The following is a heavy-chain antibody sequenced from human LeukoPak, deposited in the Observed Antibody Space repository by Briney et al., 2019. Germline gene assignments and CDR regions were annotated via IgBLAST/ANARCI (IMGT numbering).Heavy chain of an antibody. V-gene: IGHV4-39*01. D-gene: IGHD3-3*01. CDR3: ASQYYDFWSGYESAYYFDY. Sequence: SETLSLTCTVSGGSISSSNYYWDLIRQPPGKGLEWIGSIYYSGSTYYNPSLKSRVTISVDTSKNQFSLKLSSVTAADTAVYYCASQYYDFWSGYESAYYFDYWGQGTLVTVSS. J-gene: IGHJ4*02. CDR2: IYYSGST. CDR1: GGSISSSNYY.